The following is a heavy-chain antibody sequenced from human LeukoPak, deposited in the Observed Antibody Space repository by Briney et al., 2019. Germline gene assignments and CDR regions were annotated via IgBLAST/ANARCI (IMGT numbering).Heavy chain of an antibody. CDR1: GGSFSGYY. Sequence: SETLSLTCAVYGGSFSGYYWSWIRQPPGKGLEWIGEINHSGSTNYNPSLKSRVTILVDTSKNQFSLKLSSVTAADTAVYYCARGRYYYDSSGNRMLGYFDYWGQGTLVTVSS. CDR2: INHSGST. CDR3: ARGRYYYDSSGNRMLGYFDY. D-gene: IGHD3-22*01. J-gene: IGHJ4*02. V-gene: IGHV4-34*01.